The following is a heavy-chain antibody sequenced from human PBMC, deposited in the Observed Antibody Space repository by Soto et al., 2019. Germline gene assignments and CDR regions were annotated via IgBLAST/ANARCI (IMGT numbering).Heavy chain of an antibody. D-gene: IGHD3-10*01. CDR1: GFTFSSYW. Sequence: GGSLRLSCAASGFTFSSYWMSWVRQAPGKGLEWVANIKQDGSEKYYVDSVKGRFTISRDNAKNSLYLQMNSLRAEDTAVYYCARVGLITMVRGVIIIYYGMDVWGQGTTVTVSS. J-gene: IGHJ6*02. CDR3: ARVGLITMVRGVIIIYYGMDV. V-gene: IGHV3-7*05. CDR2: IKQDGSEK.